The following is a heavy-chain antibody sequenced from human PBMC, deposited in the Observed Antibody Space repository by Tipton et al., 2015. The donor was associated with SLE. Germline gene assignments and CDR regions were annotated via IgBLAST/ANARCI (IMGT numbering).Heavy chain of an antibody. Sequence: TLSLTCTVSGGSISSYYWSWIRQHPGKGLEWVGDTYSNGNTHYNPSLKSRVSISVDPSKNQFSLNLNSVTAADTAVYFCARGTYFDWPKDSRGWFDSWGQGTLVSVSS. CDR3: ARGTYFDWPKDSRGWFDS. J-gene: IGHJ5*01. D-gene: IGHD3-9*01. CDR2: TYSNGNT. CDR1: GGSISSYY. V-gene: IGHV4-31*03.